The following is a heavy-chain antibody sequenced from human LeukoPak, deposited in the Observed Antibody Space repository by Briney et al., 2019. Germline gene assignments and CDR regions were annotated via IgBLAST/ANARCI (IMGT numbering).Heavy chain of an antibody. J-gene: IGHJ6*02. Sequence: GGSLRLSCAASGFTVTSNYMSWVRQSPGKGLEWVSLIYSGDNAYYADSVKGRFTISRDNSKNTLYLQMNSLRAEDTAVYYCARDNKLGSGPPPYYYYYGMDVWGQGTTVTVSS. V-gene: IGHV3-66*01. CDR3: ARDNKLGSGPPPYYYYYGMDV. D-gene: IGHD6-13*01. CDR2: IYSGDNA. CDR1: GFTVTSNY.